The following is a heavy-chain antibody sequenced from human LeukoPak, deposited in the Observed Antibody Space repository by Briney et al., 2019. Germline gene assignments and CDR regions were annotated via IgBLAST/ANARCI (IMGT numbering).Heavy chain of an antibody. CDR2: IIPILGIA. CDR3: ATLLVSHYGMDV. J-gene: IGHJ6*02. D-gene: IGHD2-2*01. Sequence: SVKVSCKASGGTFSSYAISWVRQAPGQGLEWMGRIIPILGIANYAQKFQGRVTITADKSTSTAYMELSSLRSEDTAVYYCATLLVSHYGMDVWGQGTTVTVSS. CDR1: GGTFSSYA. V-gene: IGHV1-69*04.